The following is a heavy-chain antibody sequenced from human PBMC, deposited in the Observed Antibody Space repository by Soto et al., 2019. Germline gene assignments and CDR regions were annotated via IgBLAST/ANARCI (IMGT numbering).Heavy chain of an antibody. D-gene: IGHD1-1*01. CDR3: ARDRIGTSGVLDY. V-gene: IGHV1-46*01. CDR1: GDTLTRYF. CDR2: INPSGGGP. Sequence: QVQLVQSGAEVKKAGASVKVSCKASGDTLTRYFVHWVRQAPGQGLEWLGLINPSGGGPNYAQKFQGRVTLTRDTSPRTVYMEVNSLRSDDTAVYYCARDRIGTSGVLDYWGQGTLVTVS. J-gene: IGHJ4*02.